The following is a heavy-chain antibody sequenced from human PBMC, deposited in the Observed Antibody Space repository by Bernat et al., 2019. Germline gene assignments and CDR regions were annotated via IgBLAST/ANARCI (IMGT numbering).Heavy chain of an antibody. D-gene: IGHD4-17*01. CDR1: GFTFSSYS. J-gene: IGHJ6*02. CDR2: ISGSSSTI. CDR3: ASLWYGDLRDSYYYYGMDV. V-gene: IGHV3-48*02. Sequence: EVQLVESGGGLVQPGGSLRLSCAASGFTFSSYSMNWVRQAPGKGLEWVSYISGSSSTIYYADSVKGRFTISRDNAKNSLYLQMNSLRDEDTAVYYCASLWYGDLRDSYYYYGMDVWGQGTTVTVSS.